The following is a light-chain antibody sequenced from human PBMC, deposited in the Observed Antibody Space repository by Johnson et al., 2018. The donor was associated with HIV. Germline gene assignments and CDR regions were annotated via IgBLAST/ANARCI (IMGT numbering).Light chain of an antibody. Sequence: QSVLTQPPSVSAAPGQKVTISCSGSSSNIGNNYVSWYQQLPGTAPKLLIYDNNKRPSGIPDRFSGSKSGTSATLGITGLQTGDEADYYCGTWDSSLSAGVLGTGTQTTVL. V-gene: IGLV1-51*01. CDR3: GTWDSSLSAGV. J-gene: IGLJ1*01. CDR1: SSNIGNNY. CDR2: DNN.